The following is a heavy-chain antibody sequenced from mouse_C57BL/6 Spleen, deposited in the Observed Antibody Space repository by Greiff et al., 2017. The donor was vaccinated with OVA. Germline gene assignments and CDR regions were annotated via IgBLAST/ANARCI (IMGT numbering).Heavy chain of an antibody. CDR3: ARNGFDYYGSSYVAY. D-gene: IGHD1-1*01. Sequence: QVQLQQPGAELVKPGASVKLSCKASGYTFTSYWMQWVKQRPGQGLEWIGEIDPSDSYTNYNQKFKGKATLTVDTSSSTAYMQLSSLTSEDSAVYYGARNGFDYYGSSYVAYWGQGTLVTVSA. V-gene: IGHV1-50*01. J-gene: IGHJ3*01. CDR2: IDPSDSYT. CDR1: GYTFTSYW.